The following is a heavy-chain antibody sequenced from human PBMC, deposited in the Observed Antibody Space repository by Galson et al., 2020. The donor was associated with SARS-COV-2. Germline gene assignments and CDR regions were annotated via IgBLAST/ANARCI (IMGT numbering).Heavy chain of an antibody. Sequence: TGGSLSLSCAASGFTLTSYWMHWVRQAPGKGLVWVSRINGDGNITNYADSVKGRFTISRDNAKNTLYLQMNSLRAEDTAVYYCAWPSSHDYWGQGTLVTVSS. V-gene: IGHV3-74*01. CDR1: GFTLTSYW. CDR3: AWPSSHDY. D-gene: IGHD6-6*01. CDR2: INGDGNIT. J-gene: IGHJ4*02.